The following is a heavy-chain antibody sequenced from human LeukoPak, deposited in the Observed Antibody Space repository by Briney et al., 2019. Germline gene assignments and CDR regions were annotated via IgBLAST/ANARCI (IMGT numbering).Heavy chain of an antibody. Sequence: GASVKVSCKASGYTFTSYYMHWARQATGQGLEWMGWMNPNSGNTGYAQKFQGRVTMTRNTSISTAYMELSSLRSEDTAVYYCASGGQLPINDAFDIWGQGTMVTVSS. D-gene: IGHD2-2*01. CDR2: MNPNSGNT. CDR3: ASGGQLPINDAFDI. V-gene: IGHV1-8*02. CDR1: GYTFTSYY. J-gene: IGHJ3*02.